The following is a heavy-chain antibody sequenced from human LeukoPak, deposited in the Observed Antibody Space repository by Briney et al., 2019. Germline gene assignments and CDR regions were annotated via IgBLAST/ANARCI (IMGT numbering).Heavy chain of an antibody. Sequence: PGGSLRLSCAASGFTFSDYYMSWIRQPPGKGLEWVSYISSSGSTIYYADSVKGRFTISRDNTKNSLYLQKNSLRAEDTAVYYCAKDALPGYSSRWGQGTLVTVSS. CDR1: GFTFSDYY. CDR2: ISSSGSTI. V-gene: IGHV3-11*01. J-gene: IGHJ4*02. CDR3: AKDALPGYSSR. D-gene: IGHD6-13*01.